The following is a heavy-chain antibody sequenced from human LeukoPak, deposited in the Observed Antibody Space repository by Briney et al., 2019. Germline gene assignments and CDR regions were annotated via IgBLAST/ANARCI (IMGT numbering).Heavy chain of an antibody. V-gene: IGHV4-39*07. J-gene: IGHJ3*02. CDR1: GGSISSTNYY. D-gene: IGHD6-6*01. CDR2: IYYSGST. Sequence: SETLSLTCTVSGGSISSTNYYWGWIRQPPGKGLEWIGSIYYSGSTYYNPSLKSRVTISVDTSKNQFSLKLSSVTAADTAVYYCARDGIAARRHDAFDIWGQGTMVTVSS. CDR3: ARDGIAARRHDAFDI.